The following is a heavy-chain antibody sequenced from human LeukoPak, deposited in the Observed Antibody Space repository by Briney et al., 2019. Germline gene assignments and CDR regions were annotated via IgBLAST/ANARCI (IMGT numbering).Heavy chain of an antibody. CDR2: ISSSGSTI. Sequence: GGSLRLSCAASGFTFSSYEMSWVRQAPGKGLEWVSYISSSGSTIYYADSVKGRFTISRDNAKNSLYLQMNSLRVEDTAVYYCAELGITMIGGVWGKGTTVTISS. CDR1: GFTFSSYE. V-gene: IGHV3-48*03. J-gene: IGHJ6*04. D-gene: IGHD3-10*02. CDR3: AELGITMIGGV.